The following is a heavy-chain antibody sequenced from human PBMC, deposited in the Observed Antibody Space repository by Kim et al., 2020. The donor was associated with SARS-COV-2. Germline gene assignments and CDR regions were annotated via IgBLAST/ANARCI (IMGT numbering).Heavy chain of an antibody. CDR2: IYYSGST. D-gene: IGHD6-19*01. J-gene: IGHJ3*02. V-gene: IGHV4-59*01. CDR3: AREHSSGWYVGAFDI. CDR1: GGSISSYY. Sequence: SETLSLTCTVSGGSISSYYWSWIRQPPGKGLEWIGYIYYSGSTNYNPSLKSRVTISVDTSKNQFSLKLSSVTAADTAVYYCAREHSSGWYVGAFDIWGQGTMVTVSS.